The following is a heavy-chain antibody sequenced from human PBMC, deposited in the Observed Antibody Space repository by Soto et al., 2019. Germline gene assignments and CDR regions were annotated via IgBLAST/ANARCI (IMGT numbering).Heavy chain of an antibody. CDR3: ARHVCSSTRYSPYFVY. D-gene: IGHD2-2*01. CDR2: IYYSGST. V-gene: IGHV4-59*08. J-gene: IGHJ4*02. CDR1: GVSINGYY. Sequence: SSETLSLTCSVSGVSINGYYWSWIRQPPGKGLEWIGYIYYSGSTNYNPSLRSRVTISVDTSKNQFSLKVTSVTAADTAVYYCARHVCSSTRYSPYFVYWGQGTLVTVSS.